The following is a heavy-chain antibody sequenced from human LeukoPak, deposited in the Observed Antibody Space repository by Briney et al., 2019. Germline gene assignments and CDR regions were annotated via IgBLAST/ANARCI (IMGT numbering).Heavy chain of an antibody. V-gene: IGHV4-31*03. J-gene: IGHJ4*02. CDR1: GGSISSGGYY. CDR2: IYYSGST. D-gene: IGHD3-22*01. Sequence: SQTLSLTCTVSGGSISSGGYYWSWIRQHPGKGLEWIGYIYYSGSTYYNPSLKSRVTISVDTSKNQFSLKLSSVTAADTAVYYCARDANNYYDSSGLDYWGQGTLVTVSS. CDR3: ARDANNYYDSSGLDY.